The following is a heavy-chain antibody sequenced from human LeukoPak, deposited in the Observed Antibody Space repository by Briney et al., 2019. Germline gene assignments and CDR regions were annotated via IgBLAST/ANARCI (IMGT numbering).Heavy chain of an antibody. D-gene: IGHD3-10*02. CDR2: ISISGSTI. CDR1: GFTFSSYE. J-gene: IGHJ6*04. V-gene: IGHV3-48*03. Sequence: GGSLRLSCAASGFTFSSYEMNWVRQAPGKGLEWVSYISISGSTIYYADSVKGRFTISRDNAKNSLYLQMNSLRAEDTAVYYCAELGITMIGGVWGKGTTVTISS. CDR3: AELGITMIGGV.